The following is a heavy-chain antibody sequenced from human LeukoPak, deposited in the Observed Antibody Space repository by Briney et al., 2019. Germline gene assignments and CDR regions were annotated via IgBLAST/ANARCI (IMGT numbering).Heavy chain of an antibody. CDR1: GGFISSNSAY. D-gene: IGHD5-18*01. J-gene: IGHJ3*02. CDR3: ASGERGRAWIQLWLGAFDI. CDR2: IYYSGST. Sequence: SETLSLTCTVSGGFISSNSAYWSWIRQPPGKALEWIGNIYYSGSTNYNPSLKSRVTISVDTSKNQFSLKLSSVTAADTAVYYCASGERGRAWIQLWLGAFDIWGQGTMVTVSS. V-gene: IGHV4-61*01.